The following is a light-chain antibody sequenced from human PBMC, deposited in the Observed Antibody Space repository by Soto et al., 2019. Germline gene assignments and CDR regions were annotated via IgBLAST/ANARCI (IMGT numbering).Light chain of an antibody. CDR2: AAS. Sequence: AVRMTQSPSSLSASTGDRVTITCRASQGISSYLAWYQQKPGKAPKLLIYAASTLQSGVPSRFSGSGSGTEFILTINNLQPEDFATYYCQQLKSNLITFGQGTRLEN. CDR1: QGISSY. V-gene: IGKV1-8*01. J-gene: IGKJ5*01. CDR3: QQLKSNLIT.